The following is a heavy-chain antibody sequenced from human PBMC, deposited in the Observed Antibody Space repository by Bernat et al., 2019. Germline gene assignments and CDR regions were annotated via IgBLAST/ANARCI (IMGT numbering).Heavy chain of an antibody. CDR2: IIPIFGTA. CDR3: ARDRDSSSWYGWFDP. CDR1: GGTFSSYA. J-gene: IGHJ5*02. Sequence: QVQLVQSGAEVKKPGSSVKVSCKASGGTFSSYAISWVRQAPGQGLEWMGGIIPIFGTANYAQKFQGRVTITADESTSTAYMELSSLRSQDTAVYYCARDRDSSSWYGWFDPWGQGTLVTVSS. D-gene: IGHD6-13*01. V-gene: IGHV1-69*01.